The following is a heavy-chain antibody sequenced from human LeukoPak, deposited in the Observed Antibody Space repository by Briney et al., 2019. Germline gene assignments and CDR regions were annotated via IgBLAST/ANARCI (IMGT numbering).Heavy chain of an antibody. J-gene: IGHJ5*02. V-gene: IGHV1-46*01. CDR1: RYSFTTYY. CDR2: INPFGGST. Sequence: ASVTVSYMPSRYSFTTYYIHWVRQVPGQGLEAMGVINPFGGSTSYAQKFQDRVTMTSDTSTSTVYLGLNSLTSEDTALYYFAKDLRSDHPGLDPWGEGTLVIVSS. CDR3: AKDLRSDHPGLDP. D-gene: IGHD4-17*01.